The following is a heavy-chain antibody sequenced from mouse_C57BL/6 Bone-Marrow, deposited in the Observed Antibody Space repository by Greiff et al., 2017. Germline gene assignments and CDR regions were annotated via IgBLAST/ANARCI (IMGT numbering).Heavy chain of an antibody. D-gene: IGHD2-4*01. J-gene: IGHJ2*01. CDR3: ARSLIYYDLDY. V-gene: IGHV1-55*01. CDR2: IYPGSGST. Sequence: VQLQQSGAELVKPGASVKMSCKASGYTFTSYWITWVKQRPGHGLEWIGDIYPGSGSTNYNEKFTSKATLTVDTASSTSYMQRSSLTYEDSAVYYCARSLIYYDLDYWGQGTTLTVSS. CDR1: GYTFTSYW.